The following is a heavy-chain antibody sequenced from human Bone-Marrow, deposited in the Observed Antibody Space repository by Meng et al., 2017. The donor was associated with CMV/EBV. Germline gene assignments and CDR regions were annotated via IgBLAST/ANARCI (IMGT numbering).Heavy chain of an antibody. J-gene: IGHJ6*02. V-gene: IGHV3-74*01. Sequence: GESLKISCAASGFTFSSYWMHWVRQAPGKGLVWVSRINSDGSSTSYADSVKGRFTISRDNAKNTLYLQMSSLRAEDTAVYYCARDLAYSSSFAYYYYYGMDVWGQGTTVTVSS. CDR1: GFTFSSYW. D-gene: IGHD6-6*01. CDR3: ARDLAYSSSFAYYYYYGMDV. CDR2: INSDGSST.